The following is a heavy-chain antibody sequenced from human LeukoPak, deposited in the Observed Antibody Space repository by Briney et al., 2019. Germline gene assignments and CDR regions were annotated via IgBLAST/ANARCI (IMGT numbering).Heavy chain of an antibody. D-gene: IGHD3-16*01. J-gene: IGHJ4*02. Sequence: PSETLSLTCTVSGDSFSDHYWSWIRQPPGKGLEWIGYIFYGGGTNYNPSLQSRVTIPIDTSKNRFSLRLSSVTAADTAVYYCARDARFGWDYFDSWGQGTLVIVSS. CDR3: ARDARFGWDYFDS. CDR2: IFYGGGT. V-gene: IGHV4-59*11. CDR1: GDSFSDHY.